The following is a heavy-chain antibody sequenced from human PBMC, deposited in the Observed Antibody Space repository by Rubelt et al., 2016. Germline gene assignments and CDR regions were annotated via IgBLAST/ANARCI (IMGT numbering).Heavy chain of an antibody. Sequence: QVQLQQWSAGLLKPSETLSLTCAVYGGSFSGYYWSWIRPPPGQGLAWIGEINHSGSTNYNPPLKCRFTISVDTSKNQFSLKLSSVTAADTAVYYCARTEIQLFVVGTYYFDYWGQGTLVTVSS. V-gene: IGHV4-34*01. D-gene: IGHD5-18*01. CDR1: GGSFSGYY. J-gene: IGHJ4*02. CDR2: INHSGST. CDR3: ARTEIQLFVVGTYYFDY.